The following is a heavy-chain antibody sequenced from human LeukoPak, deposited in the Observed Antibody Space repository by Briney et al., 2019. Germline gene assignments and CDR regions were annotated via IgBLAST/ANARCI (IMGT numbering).Heavy chain of an antibody. V-gene: IGHV4-4*07. J-gene: IGHJ4*02. D-gene: IGHD5-18*01. CDR1: GGSINSYY. CDR2: IYIGGST. CDR3: AREGHGGYSYGFSFDY. Sequence: SETLSLTXTVSGGSINSYYWNWIRQSAGKGVEWIGRIYIGGSTNYNPSLKSRVTMSLDASKNQVSVNLNSVTAADTAIYYCAREGHGGYSYGFSFDYWGQGTLVTVSS.